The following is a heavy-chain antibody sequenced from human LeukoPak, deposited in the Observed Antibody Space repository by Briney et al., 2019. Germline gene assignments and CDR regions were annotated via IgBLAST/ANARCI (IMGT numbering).Heavy chain of an antibody. D-gene: IGHD4-17*01. Sequence: PGGSLRLSCAASGFTFSSYAMSWVRQAPGKGLEWVSAISSSGGSTYYADSVKGRFTISRDNSKNTLYLQMNSLRAEDTAVYYCAKSPATGYGDYPYYFDYWGQGTLDTVSS. CDR1: GFTFSSYA. CDR2: ISSSGGST. CDR3: AKSPATGYGDYPYYFDY. V-gene: IGHV3-23*01. J-gene: IGHJ4*02.